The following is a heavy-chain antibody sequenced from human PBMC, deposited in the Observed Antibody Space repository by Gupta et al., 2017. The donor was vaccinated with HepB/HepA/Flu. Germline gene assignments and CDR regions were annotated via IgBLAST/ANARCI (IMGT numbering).Heavy chain of an antibody. CDR3: ARDRGYPDSFEL. Sequence: EVQLVESGGGLVQPGGSLRLSCAASGFTFSPFWMHWVRQAPGKGLVWVSHMNGDGTTTVYADVVKGRFTISRDNAKNTLYLQMNSLRAEDTAVYYCARDRGYPDSFELWGQGTMVTVSS. V-gene: IGHV3-74*01. CDR1: GFTFSPFW. J-gene: IGHJ3*01. D-gene: IGHD5-12*01. CDR2: MNGDGTTT.